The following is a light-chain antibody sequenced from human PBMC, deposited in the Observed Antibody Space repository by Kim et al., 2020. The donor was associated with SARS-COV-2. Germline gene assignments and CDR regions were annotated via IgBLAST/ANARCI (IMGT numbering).Light chain of an antibody. V-gene: IGLV3-1*01. CDR3: QAWDSITAV. Sequence: SVSPGQTASITCSGDKLGYKYVSWYHQKAGQSPVLVIYQDTYRPSGIPERFSGSKSGNTATLTISGTLTMDEGEYYCQAWDSITAVFGGGTQLTVL. CDR2: QDT. CDR1: KLGYKY. J-gene: IGLJ2*01.